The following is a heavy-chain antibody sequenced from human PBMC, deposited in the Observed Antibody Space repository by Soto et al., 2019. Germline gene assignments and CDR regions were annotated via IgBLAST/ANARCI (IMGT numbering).Heavy chain of an antibody. J-gene: IGHJ4*02. CDR1: GYTFTSYY. D-gene: IGHD2-2*01. CDR3: ASVGVPAAALDYFDY. CDR2: INPSGGST. Sequence: QVQLVQSGAEVKKPGASVKVSCKASGYTFTSYYMHWVRQAPGQGLEWMGIINPSGGSTSYAQKFQGRVTMTRDTSTSTVYMELSSLRSEDTAVYYCASVGVPAAALDYFDYWGQGTLVTVSS. V-gene: IGHV1-46*03.